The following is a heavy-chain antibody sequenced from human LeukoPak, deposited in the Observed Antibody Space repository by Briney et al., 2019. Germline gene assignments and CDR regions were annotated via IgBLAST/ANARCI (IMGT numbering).Heavy chain of an antibody. Sequence: GGSLRLSCAASGFTFDDYTMHWVRQAPGKGLEWVSLISWDGGSTYYADSVKGRFTISRDNSKNSLYLQMNSLRAEDTAVYYCARVVGCSGGSCYRWFDPWGQGTLVTVSS. J-gene: IGHJ5*02. V-gene: IGHV3-43*01. CDR3: ARVVGCSGGSCYRWFDP. D-gene: IGHD2-15*01. CDR2: ISWDGGST. CDR1: GFTFDDYT.